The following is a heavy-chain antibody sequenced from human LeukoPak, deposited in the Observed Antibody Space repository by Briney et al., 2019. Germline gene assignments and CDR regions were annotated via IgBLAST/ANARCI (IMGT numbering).Heavy chain of an antibody. CDR2: INADGSRT. J-gene: IGHJ6*02. CDR1: GFTFDGYA. V-gene: IGHV3-43*02. Sequence: PGGSLRLSCVASGFTFDGYAMHWVRQAPGKGLEWVSLINADGSRTYYADSVNGRFTISRDNSKNSLYPQMNSLRTEDSALYYCATWAFYHGMDVWAQGTTVIVSS. D-gene: IGHD2/OR15-2a*01. CDR3: ATWAFYHGMDV.